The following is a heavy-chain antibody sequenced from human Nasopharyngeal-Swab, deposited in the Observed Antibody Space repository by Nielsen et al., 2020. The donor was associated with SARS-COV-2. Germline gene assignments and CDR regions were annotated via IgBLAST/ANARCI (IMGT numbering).Heavy chain of an antibody. J-gene: IGHJ1*01. V-gene: IGHV3-43*01. CDR2: ISWDGGST. CDR3: AKGGADWAAAGTGYFQH. D-gene: IGHD6-13*01. CDR1: GFTFDDYT. Sequence: GESLKISCAASGFTFDDYTMHWVRQAPGKGLEWVSLISWDGGSTYYADSVKGRFTISRDNSKNSLYLQMNSLRTEDTALYYCAKGGADWAAAGTGYFQHWGQGTLVTVSS.